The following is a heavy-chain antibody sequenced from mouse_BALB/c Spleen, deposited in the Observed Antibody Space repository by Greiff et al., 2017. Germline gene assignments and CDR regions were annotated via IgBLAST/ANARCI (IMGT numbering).Heavy chain of an antibody. Sequence: EVMLVESGGGLVKPGGSLKLSCAASGFTFSSYAMSWVRQTPEKRLEWVASISSGGSTYYPDSVKGRFTISRDNARNILYLQMSSLRSEDTAMYYCARGYYDVYYAMDYWGQGTSVTVSS. CDR2: ISSGGST. V-gene: IGHV5-6-5*01. CDR3: ARGYYDVYYAMDY. D-gene: IGHD2-4*01. J-gene: IGHJ4*01. CDR1: GFTFSSYA.